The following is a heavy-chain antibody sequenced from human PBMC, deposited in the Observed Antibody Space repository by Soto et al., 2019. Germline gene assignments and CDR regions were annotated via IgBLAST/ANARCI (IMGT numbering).Heavy chain of an antibody. Sequence: ASVNVSCKPSGYTFTSYCMSWVRQAPGQGLEWMGWISAYNGNTNYAQKLQGRVTMTTDTSTSTAYMELRSLRSDDTAVYYCARDNGGGTSPWGQGTLVTVSS. J-gene: IGHJ5*02. V-gene: IGHV1-18*04. CDR1: GYTFTSYC. CDR2: ISAYNGNT. D-gene: IGHD1-26*01. CDR3: ARDNGGGTSP.